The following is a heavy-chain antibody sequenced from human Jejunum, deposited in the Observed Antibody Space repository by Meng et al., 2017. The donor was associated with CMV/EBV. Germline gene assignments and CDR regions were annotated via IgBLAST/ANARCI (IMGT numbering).Heavy chain of an antibody. CDR1: GGSISTSSYY. J-gene: IGHJ5*02. Sequence: SGGSISTSSYYWGWIRQPPGKGLEWIGSFYFGGYTYYNPSLKSRVSVSEDPSKNQFSLRLSSMTAADTAIYYCAKFGKGVGRAAFFDPWGQGILVTVSS. CDR3: AKFGKGVGRAAFFDP. CDR2: FYFGGYT. V-gene: IGHV4-39*07. D-gene: IGHD2-15*01.